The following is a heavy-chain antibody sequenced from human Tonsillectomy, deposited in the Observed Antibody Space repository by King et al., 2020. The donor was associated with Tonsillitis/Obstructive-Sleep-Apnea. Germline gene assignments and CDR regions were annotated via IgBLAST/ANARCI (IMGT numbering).Heavy chain of an antibody. CDR3: ARDPALAGTGTFDV. J-gene: IGHJ3*01. D-gene: IGHD6-19*01. V-gene: IGHV3-30*10. CDR2: ISYDGTNK. CDR1: RFTFSSYT. Sequence: QLVQSGGGVVQPGRSLRLSCAASRFTFSSYTMHWVRQAPGKGLEWVAIISYDGTNKYYTDSVKGLFTISRDNSKNTLYLQMNSLRAEDTAVYYCARDPALAGTGTFDVWGQGTMVTVSS.